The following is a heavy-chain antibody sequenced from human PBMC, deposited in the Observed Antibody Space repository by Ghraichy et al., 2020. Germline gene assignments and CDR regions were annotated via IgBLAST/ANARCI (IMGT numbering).Heavy chain of an antibody. CDR2: IKQDGSEK. J-gene: IGHJ4*02. Sequence: GGSLRLSCAASGFTFNIYWMSWVRQAPGKGLEWVANIKQDGSEKYYVDSVKGRFTISRDNAKNSLYLQMNSLRAEDTAVYYCARESYCDNSNYFSPCIDCWGQGTLVTVSS. CDR1: GFTFNIYW. CDR3: ARESYCDNSNYFSPCIDC. D-gene: IGHD3-22*01. V-gene: IGHV3-7*03.